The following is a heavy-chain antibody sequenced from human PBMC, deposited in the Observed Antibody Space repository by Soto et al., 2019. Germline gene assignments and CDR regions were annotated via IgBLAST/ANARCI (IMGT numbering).Heavy chain of an antibody. CDR1: GFTFSSYG. CDR2: ISYDGSNK. V-gene: IGHV3-30*03. CDR3: ARDRTPN. J-gene: IGHJ4*02. Sequence: QVQLVESGGGVVQPGRSLRLSCAASGFTFSSYGMHWVRQAPGKGLEWVAVISYDGSNKYYADSVKGRFTISRDNAKNSLYLQMNSLSAEDTAVYYCARDRTPNWGQGTLVTVSS.